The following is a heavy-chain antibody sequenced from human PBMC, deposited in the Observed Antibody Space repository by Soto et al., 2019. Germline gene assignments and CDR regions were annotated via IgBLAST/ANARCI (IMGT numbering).Heavy chain of an antibody. J-gene: IGHJ4*02. Sequence: PGGSLRRSCAASGFTFSKNAMTWVRQAPGKGLEWVSAISGSSSSTYSADSVKGRFTISRDNSKNTLYLQMNSLRAEDTAIYYCATTPHGSGSYYGAYWGQGTLVTVSS. CDR2: ISGSSSST. CDR1: GFTFSKNA. V-gene: IGHV3-23*01. D-gene: IGHD3-10*01. CDR3: ATTPHGSGSYYGAY.